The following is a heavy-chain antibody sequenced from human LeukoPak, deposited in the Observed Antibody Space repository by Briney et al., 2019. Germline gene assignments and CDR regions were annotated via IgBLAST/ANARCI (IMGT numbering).Heavy chain of an antibody. Sequence: GGSLRLSCAASGFTFSVYAMSWVPQAPGKGLEWVSGISGSGTATYYADSFKGRFPISRDISEDTLYLQMNSLGAEDTTIYYCAKELQDDFRGGYLDTFDSWGQGTLVTVSS. D-gene: IGHD3-3*01. V-gene: IGHV3-23*01. CDR3: AKELQDDFRGGYLDTFDS. J-gene: IGHJ4*02. CDR1: GFTFSVYA. CDR2: ISGSGTAT.